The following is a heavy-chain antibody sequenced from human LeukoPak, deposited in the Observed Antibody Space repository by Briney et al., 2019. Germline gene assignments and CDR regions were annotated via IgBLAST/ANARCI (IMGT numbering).Heavy chain of an antibody. CDR1: GXTFSTYG. Sequence: GGSLRLSCAASGXTFSTYGMHWVRQAPGKGLEWVAVIWYDGSNKYYADSVKGRFTISRDNSKNTLYLQMNSLRAEDTAVYYCASTYSSSWQFDYWGQGTLVTVSS. J-gene: IGHJ4*02. V-gene: IGHV3-33*01. D-gene: IGHD6-13*01. CDR3: ASTYSSSWQFDY. CDR2: IWYDGSNK.